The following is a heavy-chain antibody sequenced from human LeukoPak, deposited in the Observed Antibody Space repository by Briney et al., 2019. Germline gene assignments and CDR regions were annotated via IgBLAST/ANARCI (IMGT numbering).Heavy chain of an antibody. D-gene: IGHD5-12*01. Sequence: SETLSLTCTVSGGSISSSTYYWGWIRQPPGKGLEWIGSIYYSGSTYYNPSLKSRVTMSVDTSKNQFSLKLSSVTAADTAVYYCARDSGYDIPSFDYWGQGTLVTVSS. V-gene: IGHV4-39*07. CDR2: IYYSGST. J-gene: IGHJ4*02. CDR3: ARDSGYDIPSFDY. CDR1: GGSISSSTYY.